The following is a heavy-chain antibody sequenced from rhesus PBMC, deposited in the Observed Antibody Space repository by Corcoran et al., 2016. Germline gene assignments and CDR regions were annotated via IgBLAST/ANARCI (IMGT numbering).Heavy chain of an antibody. V-gene: IGHV1S2*01. CDR3: ARENNIWTGFSY. Sequence: QVQLVQSGAEVKKPGSSVKVSCKASGYTFTDYYMHWVRQAPRQGLEWMGWTNPYNGNTKYAQKFQGRVTMTRDTSTSTAYMELSSLRSEDTAVYYCARENNIWTGFSYWGQGVLVTVSS. CDR2: TNPYNGNT. J-gene: IGHJ4*01. CDR1: GYTFTDYY. D-gene: IGHD3-3*01.